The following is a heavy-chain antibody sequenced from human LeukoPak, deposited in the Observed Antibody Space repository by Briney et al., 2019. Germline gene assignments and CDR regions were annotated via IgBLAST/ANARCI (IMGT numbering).Heavy chain of an antibody. Sequence: SETLSLTCTVSGGSISSSSYYWGWIRQPPGKGLEWIGSIYYSGSTYYNPSLESRVTISVDTSKNQFSLKLSSVTAADTAVYYCARLQRGIAARPRWFDPWGQGTLVTVSS. CDR2: IYYSGST. V-gene: IGHV4-39*01. J-gene: IGHJ5*02. CDR1: GGSISSSSYY. CDR3: ARLQRGIAARPRWFDP. D-gene: IGHD6-6*01.